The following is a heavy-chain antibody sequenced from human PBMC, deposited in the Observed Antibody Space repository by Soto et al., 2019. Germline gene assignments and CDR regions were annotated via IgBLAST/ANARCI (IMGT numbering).Heavy chain of an antibody. D-gene: IGHD6-19*01. Sequence: QVQLVESGGGVVQPGRSLRLSCAASGFTFSSYAMHWVRQAPGKGLEWVAVISYDGSNKYYADSVKGRFTISRDTSKNTLYLQMNSLRAEDTAVYYCARDYSSGWYTWCKGTLVTVSS. CDR2: ISYDGSNK. CDR3: ARDYSSGWYT. V-gene: IGHV3-30-3*01. CDR1: GFTFSSYA. J-gene: IGHJ5*02.